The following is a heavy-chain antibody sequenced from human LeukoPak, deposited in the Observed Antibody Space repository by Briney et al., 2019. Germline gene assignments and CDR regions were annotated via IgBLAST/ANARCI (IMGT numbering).Heavy chain of an antibody. CDR1: GGSISSSSYY. V-gene: IGHV4-39*01. Sequence: PSETLSLTCTVSGGSISSSSYYWGWIRQPPGKGLEWIGSIYYSVSTYYNPSLKSRVTISVDTSKNQFSLKLSSVTAADTAVYYCARQGRLLLQYYFDYWGQGTLVTVSS. J-gene: IGHJ4*02. D-gene: IGHD3-22*01. CDR2: IYYSVST. CDR3: ARQGRLLLQYYFDY.